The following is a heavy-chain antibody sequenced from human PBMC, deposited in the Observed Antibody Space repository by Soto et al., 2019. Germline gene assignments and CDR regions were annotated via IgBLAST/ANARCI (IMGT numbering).Heavy chain of an antibody. D-gene: IGHD3-22*01. CDR1: GGTFSSYA. V-gene: IGHV1-69*01. Sequence: QVQLVQSGAEVKKPGSSVKVPCKASGGTFSSYAISWVRQAPGQGLEWMGGIIPIFGTANYAQKFQGRVTITADESTSTAERGLSSLRSEDAAVYYCARGGGGGYDSSGYLNWFDPWGQGTLVTVSS. CDR2: IIPIFGTA. J-gene: IGHJ5*02. CDR3: ARGGGGGYDSSGYLNWFDP.